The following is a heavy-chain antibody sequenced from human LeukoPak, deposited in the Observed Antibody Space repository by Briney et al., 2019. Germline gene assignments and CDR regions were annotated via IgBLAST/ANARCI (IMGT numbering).Heavy chain of an antibody. CDR3: ARYGSGSSSNWFDP. CDR2: IYTSGST. CDR1: GGSISSGSYY. V-gene: IGHV4-61*02. J-gene: IGHJ5*02. Sequence: SETLSLTCTVSGGSISSGSYYWSWIRQPAGKGLEWIGRIYTSGSTNYNPSLKSRVTISVDTSKNQFSLKLRSVTAADTAVYYCARYGSGSSSNWFDPWGQGTLVTVSS. D-gene: IGHD3-10*01.